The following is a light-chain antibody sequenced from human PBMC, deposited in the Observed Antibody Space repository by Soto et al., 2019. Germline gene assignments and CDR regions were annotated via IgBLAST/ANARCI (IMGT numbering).Light chain of an antibody. Sequence: EIVLAQSPAALSLSRGERATRSCRASQSVSSYLAWYQQNPGQAPRLLIYDASNRATGIPARFSGSGSGTDFTLTISSLEPEDFAVYYCQQRSSWPATFGPGTKVDIK. CDR3: QQRSSWPAT. CDR2: DAS. J-gene: IGKJ3*01. V-gene: IGKV3-11*01. CDR1: QSVSSY.